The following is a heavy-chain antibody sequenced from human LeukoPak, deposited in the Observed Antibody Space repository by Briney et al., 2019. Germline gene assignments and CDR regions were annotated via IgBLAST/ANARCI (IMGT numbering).Heavy chain of an antibody. CDR3: ARDPHDYGDGENYFDY. D-gene: IGHD4-17*01. J-gene: IGHJ4*02. CDR1: GFTFSSYS. CDR2: ISGSSSYI. Sequence: GGSLRLSCAASGFTFSSYSMNWVRQAPGKGLEWVSSISGSSSYIYYADSVKGRFTISRDNAKNSLYLQMNSLRAEDTAVYYCARDPHDYGDGENYFDYWGQGTLATVSS. V-gene: IGHV3-21*01.